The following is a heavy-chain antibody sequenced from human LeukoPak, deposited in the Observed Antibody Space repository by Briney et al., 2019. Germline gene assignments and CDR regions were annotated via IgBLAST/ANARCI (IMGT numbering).Heavy chain of an antibody. CDR2: IIPILGIA. D-gene: IGHD2-15*01. J-gene: IGHJ5*02. CDR3: ARVLYCSGGSCYLNWFDP. Sequence: SVKVSCKASGGTFSSYAISWVRQAPGQGLEWMGRIIPILGIANYARKFQGRVTITADKSTSTAYMELSSLRSEDTAVYYCARVLYCSGGSCYLNWFDPWGQGTLVTVSS. V-gene: IGHV1-69*04. CDR1: GGTFSSYA.